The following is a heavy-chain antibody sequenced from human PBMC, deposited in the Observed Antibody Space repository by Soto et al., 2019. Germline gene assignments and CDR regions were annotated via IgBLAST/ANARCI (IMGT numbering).Heavy chain of an antibody. D-gene: IGHD6-19*01. J-gene: IGHJ4*02. CDR3: QWDS. CDR2: IWYDGNTK. CDR1: GFTVSNTG. Sequence: GGSLRLSCAASGFTVSNTGMHWVRQAPGKGLEWVAVIWYDGNTKYYADSVKGRFTISRDISKNTLYLQMNSLRAEDTAVYYCQWDSWGQGTLVTVSS. V-gene: IGHV3-33*01.